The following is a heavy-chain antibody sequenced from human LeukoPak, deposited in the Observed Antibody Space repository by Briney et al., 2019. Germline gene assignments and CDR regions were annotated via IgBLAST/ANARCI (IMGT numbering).Heavy chain of an antibody. J-gene: IGHJ5*02. Sequence: SETLSLTCTVSGGSISSSSYYWGWIRQPPGKGLEWIGSMYYSGSTYYNPSLKSRVTISVDTSKNRFSLKLSSVTAADTAVYYCARRGYYDSRGWFDPWGQGTLVTVSS. CDR1: GGSISSSSYY. CDR2: MYYSGST. D-gene: IGHD3-22*01. CDR3: ARRGYYDSRGWFDP. V-gene: IGHV4-39*01.